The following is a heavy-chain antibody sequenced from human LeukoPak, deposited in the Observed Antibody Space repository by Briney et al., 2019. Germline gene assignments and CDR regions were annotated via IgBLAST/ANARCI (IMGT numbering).Heavy chain of an antibody. J-gene: IGHJ4*02. Sequence: PSETLSLTCTVSGGSISSYYWSWIRQPPGKGLEWIGYIFHSGTPRYNPSLKSRVTILAGTSKNHFFLTLNSTTAADTAVYYCARRRGWKQQLVYFDYWGQGTLATVSS. CDR1: GGSISSYY. D-gene: IGHD6-13*01. CDR3: ARRRGWKQQLVYFDY. CDR2: IFHSGTP. V-gene: IGHV4-59*08.